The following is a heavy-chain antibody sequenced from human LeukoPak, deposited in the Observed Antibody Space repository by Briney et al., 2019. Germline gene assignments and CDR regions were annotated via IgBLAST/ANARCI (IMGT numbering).Heavy chain of an antibody. CDR1: GGSFSGYY. CDR2: INHSGST. CDR3: ARVRLRFLEWLAPVDY. Sequence: PSETLSLTCAVYGGSFSGYYWSWIRQPPGKGLEWIGEINHSGSTNYNPSLKSRVTISVDTSKNQFSLKLSSVTAADTAVYYCARVRLRFLEWLAPVDYWGQGTLVTVSS. D-gene: IGHD3-3*01. V-gene: IGHV4-34*01. J-gene: IGHJ4*02.